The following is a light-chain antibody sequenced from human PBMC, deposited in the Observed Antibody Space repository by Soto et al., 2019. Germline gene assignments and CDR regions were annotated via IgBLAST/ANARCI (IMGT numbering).Light chain of an antibody. CDR1: QSVSSY. V-gene: IGKV3-11*01. CDR2: DVS. Sequence: EIVLTQSPATLSLSPGERATLSCRASQSVSSYLAWYQQKPGQAPRLLIYDVSNMATGIPARFSGSGSGTDFTLTISSLEPEDFAVYYCQQRSNWPPYTFGQGTKLEIK. J-gene: IGKJ2*01. CDR3: QQRSNWPPYT.